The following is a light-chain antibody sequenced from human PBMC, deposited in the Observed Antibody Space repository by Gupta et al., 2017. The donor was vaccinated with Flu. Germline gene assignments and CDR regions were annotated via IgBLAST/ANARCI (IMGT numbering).Light chain of an antibody. J-gene: IGKJ4*01. V-gene: IGKV3-15*01. CDR1: QSISSN. CDR2: GAS. Sequence: ATLSVSPGERDTLSCRASQSISSNLAWYQQNPGQAPRLLIYGASTRATGIPARFSGSGSGTEFTLTISSMQSEDFAVDYCQQYDNWAPLTFGGGTKVEIK. CDR3: QQYDNWAPLT.